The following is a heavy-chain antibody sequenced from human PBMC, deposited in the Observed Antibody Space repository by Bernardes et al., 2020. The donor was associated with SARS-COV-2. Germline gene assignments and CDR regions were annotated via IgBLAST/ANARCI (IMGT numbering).Heavy chain of an antibody. CDR1: GYTFTSYG. CDR2: ISAYNGNT. D-gene: IGHD6-13*01. CDR3: AESSSWYRAFDI. J-gene: IGHJ3*02. V-gene: IGHV1-18*01. Sequence: AAVKVSCKASGYTFTSYGISWVRQAPGQGLEWMGWISAYNGNTNYAQKLQGRVTMTTDTSTSTAYMELRSLRSDDTAVYYCAESSSWYRAFDIWGQGTMVTVSA.